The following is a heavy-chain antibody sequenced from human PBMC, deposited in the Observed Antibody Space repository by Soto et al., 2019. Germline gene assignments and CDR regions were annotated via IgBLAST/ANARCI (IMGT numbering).Heavy chain of an antibody. V-gene: IGHV3-53*04. D-gene: IGHD3-10*01. CDR3: AREDYYGSGSIDY. CDR2: IYSGGST. J-gene: IGHJ4*02. CDR1: GFTVSSNY. Sequence: GGSLRLSCAASGFTVSSNYMSWVRQAPGKGLEWVSVIYSGGSTYYADSVKGRFTISRHNSKNTLYLQMNSLRAEDTAVYYCAREDYYGSGSIDYWGQGTLVTVSS.